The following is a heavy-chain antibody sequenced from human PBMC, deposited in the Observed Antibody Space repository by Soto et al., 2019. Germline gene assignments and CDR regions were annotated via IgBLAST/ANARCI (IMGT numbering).Heavy chain of an antibody. J-gene: IGHJ6*02. Sequence: QVQLVQSGAEVKKPGSSVKVSCKASGGTFSNYAISWVRQAPGQGLEWMGGIIPIFGTANYAQKFQGRVTITADESTSTAYMELSSLRSEDTAVYYCGLPETAAGTVSYYYYGMDVWGQGTTVTVSS. CDR1: GGTFSNYA. V-gene: IGHV1-69*01. D-gene: IGHD6-13*01. CDR2: IIPIFGTA. CDR3: GLPETAAGTVSYYYYGMDV.